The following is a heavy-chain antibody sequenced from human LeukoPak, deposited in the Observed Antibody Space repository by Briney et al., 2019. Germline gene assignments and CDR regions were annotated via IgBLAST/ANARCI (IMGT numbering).Heavy chain of an antibody. D-gene: IGHD2-15*01. CDR2: INHRGST. Sequence: PSETLSLTCAVYGGSFSGYYWSWIRQPPGKGLEWIGEINHRGSTNYNPSLKSRVTISVDTSKNQFSLKLSSVTAADTAVYYCATTVGYCSGGSCSGWFDPWGQGTLVTVSS. CDR3: ATTVGYCSGGSCSGWFDP. V-gene: IGHV4-34*01. CDR1: GGSFSGYY. J-gene: IGHJ5*02.